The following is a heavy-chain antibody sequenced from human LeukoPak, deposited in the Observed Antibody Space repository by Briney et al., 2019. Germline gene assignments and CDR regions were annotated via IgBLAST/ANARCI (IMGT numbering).Heavy chain of an antibody. CDR3: AKGNYCFAISGYCHFDS. CDR1: GFTFSNHA. Sequence: GGSLRLSCAASGFTFSNHAMSWARQAPGKRLEWVSTIRVSGGSTYYADSVEGRFTISRDNSKNTVYLQMNSLRVEDTAIYYCAKGNYCFAISGYCHFDSWGQGTLVTVSA. V-gene: IGHV3-23*01. D-gene: IGHD3-22*01. CDR2: IRVSGGST. J-gene: IGHJ4*02.